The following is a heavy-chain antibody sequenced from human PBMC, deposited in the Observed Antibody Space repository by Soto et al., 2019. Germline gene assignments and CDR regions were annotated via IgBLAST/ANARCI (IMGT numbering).Heavy chain of an antibody. J-gene: IGHJ6*02. CDR2: FNPTSGST. CDR3: ARVNSSILTTPKDYYYYGMDV. V-gene: IGHV1-46*01. Sequence: ASVKVSCKASGYTFINYYIHWVRQAPGQGLEWMGIFNPTSGSTNYAQKFQGRVTLTMDTSTRTVYMELSSLRFDDTAVYYCARVNSSILTTPKDYYYYGMDVWGQGTKVTVSS. CDR1: GYTFINYY. D-gene: IGHD3-9*01.